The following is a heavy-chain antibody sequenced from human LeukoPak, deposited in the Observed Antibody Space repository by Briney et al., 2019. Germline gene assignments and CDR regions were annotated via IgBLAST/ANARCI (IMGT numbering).Heavy chain of an antibody. CDR1: GYTFTSYG. D-gene: IGHD1-20*01. V-gene: IGHV1-69*05. J-gene: IGHJ4*02. CDR2: IIPIFGTA. CDR3: AISITGTIDGDY. Sequence: ASVKVSCKASGYTFTSYGISWVRQAPGQGLEWMGGIIPIFGTANYAQKFQGRVTITTDESTSTAYMELSSLRSEDTAVYYCAISITGTIDGDYWGQGTLVTVSS.